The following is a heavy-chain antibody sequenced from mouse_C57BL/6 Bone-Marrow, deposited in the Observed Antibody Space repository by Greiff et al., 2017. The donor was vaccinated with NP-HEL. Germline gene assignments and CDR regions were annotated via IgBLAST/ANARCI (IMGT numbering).Heavy chain of an antibody. CDR2: INPSSGYT. V-gene: IGHV1-4*01. CDR1: GYTFTSYT. D-gene: IGHD4-1*01. Sequence: QVQLQQSGAELARPGASVKMSCKASGYTFTSYTMHWVKQRPGQGLEWIGYINPSSGYTKYNQKFKDKATLTADKPSSTAYMQLSSLTSEDSAVYYCAREEDWDDWFAYWGQGTLVTVSA. CDR3: AREEDWDDWFAY. J-gene: IGHJ3*01.